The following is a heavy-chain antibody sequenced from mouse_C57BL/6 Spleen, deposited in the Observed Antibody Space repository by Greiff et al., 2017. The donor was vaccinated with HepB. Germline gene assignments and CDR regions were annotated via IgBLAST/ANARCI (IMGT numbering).Heavy chain of an antibody. J-gene: IGHJ3*01. CDR3: ARSGYSNYRFAY. CDR2: IDPEDGET. V-gene: IGHV14-2*01. CDR1: GFNIKDYY. Sequence: VQLQQSGAELVKPGDSVKLSCTASGFNIKDYYMHWVKQRTEQGLEWIGRIDPEDGETKYAPNFQGKATITADTSSNTAYLQLSSLTSEDTAVYYCARSGYSNYRFAYWGQGTLVTVSA. D-gene: IGHD2-5*01.